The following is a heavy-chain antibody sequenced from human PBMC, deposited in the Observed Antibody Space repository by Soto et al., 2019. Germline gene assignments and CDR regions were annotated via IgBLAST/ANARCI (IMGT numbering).Heavy chain of an antibody. V-gene: IGHV3-23*01. J-gene: IGHJ5*02. CDR3: AKDKSVVIGWFDP. CDR1: EFTFSSYA. Sequence: PGGSLRLSCAASEFTFSSYAMSWVRQAPGKGLEWVSAISGSGGSTYYADSVKGRFTISSHNAKNTMYLQMNSLRAEDTAVYYCAKDKSVVIGWFDPWGQGTLVTVSS. CDR2: ISGSGGST. D-gene: IGHD3-22*01.